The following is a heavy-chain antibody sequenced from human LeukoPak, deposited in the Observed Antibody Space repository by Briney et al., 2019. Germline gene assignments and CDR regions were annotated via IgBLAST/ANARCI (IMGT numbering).Heavy chain of an antibody. CDR3: ARRPYYYGSGSYGYYYGMDV. Sequence: GGSLRLSCAASGFTFSSYEMNWVRQAPGKGLEWVSYISSSGSTIYYADSVKGRFTISRDNAKNSLYLQMNSLRAEDTAVYYCARRPYYYGSGSYGYYYGMDVWGQGTTVTVSS. V-gene: IGHV3-48*03. D-gene: IGHD3-10*01. CDR2: ISSSGSTI. CDR1: GFTFSSYE. J-gene: IGHJ6*02.